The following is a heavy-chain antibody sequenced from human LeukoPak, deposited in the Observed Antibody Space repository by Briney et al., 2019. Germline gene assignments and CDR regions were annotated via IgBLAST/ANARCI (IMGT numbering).Heavy chain of an antibody. CDR1: GGTFSSYA. CDR3: ARGGLTWPDY. D-gene: IGHD3-16*01. V-gene: IGHV1-69*05. CDR2: IIPIFGTA. J-gene: IGHJ4*02. Sequence: SVKVSCKASGGTFSSYAISWVRQAPGQGLEWMGGIIPIFGTANYAQKFQGRVTMTRDTSISTAYMELSRLRSDDTAVYYCARGGLTWPDYWGQGTLVTVSS.